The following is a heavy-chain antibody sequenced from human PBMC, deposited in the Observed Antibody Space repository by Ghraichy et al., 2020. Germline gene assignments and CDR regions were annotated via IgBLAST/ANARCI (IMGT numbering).Heavy chain of an antibody. V-gene: IGHV3-48*03. J-gene: IGHJ5*01. Sequence: GGSLRLSCAASGFTFSSYEMNWVRQVPGKGLEWVSYISGSETIVYYADSVKGRFTISRDNAKNSLFLQMNSLRVEDTALYYCARGPYYSSPKVRWFEFWGKGTLVSVSS. CDR3: ARGPYYSSPKVRWFEF. CDR1: GFTFSSYE. CDR2: ISGSETIV. D-gene: IGHD3-22*01.